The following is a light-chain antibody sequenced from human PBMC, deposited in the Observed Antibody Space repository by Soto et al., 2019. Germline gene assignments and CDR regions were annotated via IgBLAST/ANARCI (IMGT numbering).Light chain of an antibody. Sequence: QSVLTQPPSASGSPGQSVTICCTGTSNDVGGYNYVSWYQQHPGKAPKLMIHEVSKRPSGVPDRFSGSKSGNTASLTVSGLLTEDEADYYCSSYGGANTVVFGGGTKLTVL. CDR1: SNDVGGYNY. V-gene: IGLV2-8*01. J-gene: IGLJ2*01. CDR3: SSYGGANTVV. CDR2: EVS.